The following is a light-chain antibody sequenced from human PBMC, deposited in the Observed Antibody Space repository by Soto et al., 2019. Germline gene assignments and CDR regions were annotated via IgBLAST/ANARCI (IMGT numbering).Light chain of an antibody. J-gene: IGLJ1*01. CDR3: AAWDDSLSGYV. CDR2: RNN. Sequence: QSALTQPPSASGTPGQRVTISCSGSSSNIGSDYVYWYQQFPGTAPKLLIYRNNQRPSGVPDRFSGSKSGTSASLAISGLRSEDVADYYCAAWDDSLSGYVFGTGTKVTVL. CDR1: SSNIGSDY. V-gene: IGLV1-47*01.